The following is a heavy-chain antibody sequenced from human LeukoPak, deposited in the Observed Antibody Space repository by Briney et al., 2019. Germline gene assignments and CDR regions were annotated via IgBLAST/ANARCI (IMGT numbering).Heavy chain of an antibody. V-gene: IGHV4-39*01. CDR2: IYYTGST. CDR1: GGAMTSGVYY. D-gene: IGHD5-18*01. Sequence: SETLSLTCTVSGGAMTSGVYYWAWIRQTPGKDLEWIGNIYYTGSTTYSNPSLKSRVAISIDTSKNQFSLRLSSVTAADTGHYFCARQGARYGYPEEFDSWGQGTLVSVSS. J-gene: IGHJ4*02. CDR3: ARQGARYGYPEEFDS.